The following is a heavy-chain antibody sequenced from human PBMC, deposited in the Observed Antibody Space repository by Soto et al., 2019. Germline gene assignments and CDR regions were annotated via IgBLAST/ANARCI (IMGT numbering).Heavy chain of an antibody. J-gene: IGHJ4*02. CDR3: AKDLVSRYHISTDYPRFDN. Sequence: PGGSLRLSCAASGFTFSSYAMSWVRQAPGKGLEWVSGFSGSGDSTYYADSVKGRFTISRDNSKNTLYLQMNTLRVEDTAVYHCAKDLVSRYHISTDYPRFDNWGQGALVTVSS. CDR1: GFTFSSYA. D-gene: IGHD3-9*01. V-gene: IGHV3-23*01. CDR2: FSGSGDST.